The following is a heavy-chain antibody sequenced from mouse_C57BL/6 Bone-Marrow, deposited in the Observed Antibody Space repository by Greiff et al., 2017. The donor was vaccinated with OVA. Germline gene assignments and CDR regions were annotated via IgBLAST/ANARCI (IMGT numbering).Heavy chain of an antibody. D-gene: IGHD1-1*01. Sequence: EVMLVESGGGLVKPGGSLKLSCAASGFTFSDYGMHWVRQAPEKGLEWVAYISSGSSTIYYADTVKGRFTISRDNAKNTLFLQMTSLRSEDTAMYYCAKGITTVVGYAMDYWGQGTSVAVSS. CDR2: ISSGSSTI. V-gene: IGHV5-17*01. CDR3: AKGITTVVGYAMDY. CDR1: GFTFSDYG. J-gene: IGHJ4*01.